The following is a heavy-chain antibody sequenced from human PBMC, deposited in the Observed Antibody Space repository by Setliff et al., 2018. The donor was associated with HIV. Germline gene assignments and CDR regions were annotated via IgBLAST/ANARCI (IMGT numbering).Heavy chain of an antibody. Sequence: KASETLSLTCTVSGGSISSSNYYWGWIRQPPGKGLEWIGSIYYSGSTNYNPSLKSRVTISVDTSKNQFSLKLRSVTAADTAIYFCARGKGGLVGPAEFDYWGPGTLVTVSS. J-gene: IGHJ4*02. D-gene: IGHD1-26*01. V-gene: IGHV4-39*07. CDR1: GGSISSSNYY. CDR2: IYYSGST. CDR3: ARGKGGLVGPAEFDY.